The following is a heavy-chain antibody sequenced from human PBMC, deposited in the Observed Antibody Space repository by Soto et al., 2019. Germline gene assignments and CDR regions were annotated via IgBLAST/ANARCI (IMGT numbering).Heavy chain of an antibody. J-gene: IGHJ4*02. CDR2: ISAYNGNT. CDR3: ARLFYSSSWYTSPFDY. V-gene: IGHV1-18*01. D-gene: IGHD6-13*01. CDR1: GYTFTSYG. Sequence: ASVKVSCKASGYTFTSYGISWVRQAPGQGLEWMGWISAYNGNTNYAQKLQGRVTMTTDTSTSTAYMELRSQRSDDTAVYYCARLFYSSSWYTSPFDYWGQETLVTVSS.